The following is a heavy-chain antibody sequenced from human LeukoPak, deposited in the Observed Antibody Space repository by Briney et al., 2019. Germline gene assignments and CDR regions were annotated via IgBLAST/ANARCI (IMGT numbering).Heavy chain of an antibody. CDR3: ARGSQSLGYCSGGSCRAKIFDY. D-gene: IGHD2-15*01. J-gene: IGHJ4*02. V-gene: IGHV4-34*01. CDR2: INHSGST. CDR1: GGSFSGYY. Sequence: PSETLSLTCAVYGGSFSGYYWGWIRQPPGKGLEWIGEINHSGSTNYNPSLKSRVTISVDTSKNQFSLKLSSVTAADTAVYYCARGSQSLGYCSGGSCRAKIFDYWGQGTLVTVSS.